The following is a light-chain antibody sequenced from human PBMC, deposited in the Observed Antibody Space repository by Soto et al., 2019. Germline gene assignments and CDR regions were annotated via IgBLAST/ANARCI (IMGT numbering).Light chain of an antibody. V-gene: IGLV2-23*01. CDR2: EGS. J-gene: IGLJ3*02. CDR3: CSYAGSSTWV. CDR1: SSDVGSYNL. Sequence: QSALTQPASVSGSPGQSITISCTGTSSDVGSYNLVSWYQQHPGKAPKLMIYEGSKRPSGVSNRFSGSKSGNTASLTISGRQAEDAADYYCCSYAGSSTWVFGGGTKLTVL.